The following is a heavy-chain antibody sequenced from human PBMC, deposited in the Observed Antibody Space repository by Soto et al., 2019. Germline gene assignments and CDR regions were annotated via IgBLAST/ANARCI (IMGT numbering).Heavy chain of an antibody. CDR1: GGSISGYY. V-gene: IGHV4-59*01. D-gene: IGHD5-12*01. J-gene: IGHJ4*02. Sequence: SETLSLTCTLSGGSISGYYWSWVWQPPGKGLEWIGYVYYSGSTKYNPSLESRVTISVDMSNNQFSLIITSVTAADKAVCYCAKDRRTDAEGYRLDYWGQGTLVTVSS. CDR2: VYYSGST. CDR3: AKDRRTDAEGYRLDY.